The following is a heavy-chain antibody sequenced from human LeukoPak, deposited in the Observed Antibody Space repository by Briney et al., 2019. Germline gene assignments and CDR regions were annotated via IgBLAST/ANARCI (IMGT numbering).Heavy chain of an antibody. CDR3: ARDISSSTRAFDI. CDR1: GFTLSTYE. V-gene: IGHV3-48*03. J-gene: IGHJ3*02. Sequence: GGSLRLSCAASGFTLSTYEMTWVRQAPGKGLEGVSFITSSGSPTFYADSVKGRFSISRDTAKNSLYLQMNNLRGEDTAVYYCARDISSSTRAFDIWGQGTMVTVS. D-gene: IGHD2-15*01. CDR2: ITSSGSPT.